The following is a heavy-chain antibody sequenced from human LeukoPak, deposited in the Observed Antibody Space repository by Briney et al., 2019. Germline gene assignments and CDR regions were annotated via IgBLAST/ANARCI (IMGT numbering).Heavy chain of an antibody. CDR1: GGSFSAYY. D-gene: IGHD2-21*01. J-gene: IGHJ3*02. CDR3: ARVSRLWWARDI. Sequence: PSETLSLTCAVYGGSFSAYYWSWIRQPPGKGLEWIGEINHSGSTNYNPSLKSRVNISVDTSRNQFSLKLSSVTAADTAVYYCARVSRLWWARDIWGQGTMVTVSS. CDR2: INHSGST. V-gene: IGHV4-34*01.